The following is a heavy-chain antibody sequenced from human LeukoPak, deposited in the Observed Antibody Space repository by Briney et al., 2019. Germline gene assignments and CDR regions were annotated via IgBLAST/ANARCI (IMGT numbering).Heavy chain of an antibody. CDR2: INHSGST. D-gene: IGHD5/OR15-5a*01. CDR1: GGSFSGYY. V-gene: IGHV4-34*01. CDR3: ATKLSTDPHYFDY. J-gene: IGHJ4*02. Sequence: SETLSLTCAVYGGSFSGYYWSWIRQPPGKGLEWIGEINHSGSTNYNPSLKSRVTISVDTSKNQFSLKLSSVTAADTAVYYCATKLSTDPHYFDYWGQGILVTVSS.